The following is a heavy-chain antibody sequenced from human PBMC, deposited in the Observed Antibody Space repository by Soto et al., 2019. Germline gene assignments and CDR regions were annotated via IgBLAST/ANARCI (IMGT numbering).Heavy chain of an antibody. J-gene: IGHJ4*02. CDR3: AREYSAGWST. D-gene: IGHD6-19*01. CDR2: TYYRSKWYN. CDR1: GDSVSSNSAA. Sequence: SQTLSLTCVISGDSVSSNSAAWNWIWQSPSRGLEWLGRTYYRSKWYNEYALSVKSRITINPDTSKNQFSLQLNSVTPDDTAVYYCAREYSAGWSTWGQGTLVTVSS. V-gene: IGHV6-1*01.